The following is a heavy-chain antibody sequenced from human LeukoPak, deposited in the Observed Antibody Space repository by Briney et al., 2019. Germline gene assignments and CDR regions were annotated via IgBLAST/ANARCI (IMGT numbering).Heavy chain of an antibody. V-gene: IGHV3-21*01. CDR1: GFIFSSYS. CDR2: ISSSSSYI. J-gene: IGHJ5*02. CDR3: ARGTRYSNGANQSYNWFDP. Sequence: GGSLRLSCAASGFIFSSYSMNWVRQAPGKGLEWVSSISSSSSYIYYADSVKGRFTISRDNAKNSLNLQMNSLRAEDTAVYYCARGTRYSNGANQSYNWFDPWGQGTLVTVSS. D-gene: IGHD4/OR15-4a*01.